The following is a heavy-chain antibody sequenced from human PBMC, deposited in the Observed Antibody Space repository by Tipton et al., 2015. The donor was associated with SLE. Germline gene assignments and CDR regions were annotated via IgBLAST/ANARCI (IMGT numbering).Heavy chain of an antibody. J-gene: IGHJ4*02. CDR2: ISGSGGST. V-gene: IGHV3-23*01. Sequence: SLRLSCAASGFTFSSYSMNWVRQAPGKGLEWVSAISGSGGSTYYADSVKGRFTISRDNSKNTLYLQLNSLRAEDTAVYYCAKELPPSYFVYWGQGPLVPVSS. CDR3: AKELPPSYFVY. CDR1: GFTFSSYS.